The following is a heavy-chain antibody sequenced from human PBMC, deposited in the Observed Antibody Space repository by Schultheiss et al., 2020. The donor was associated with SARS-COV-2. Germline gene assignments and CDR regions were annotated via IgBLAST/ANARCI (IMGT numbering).Heavy chain of an antibody. D-gene: IGHD1-26*01. CDR1: GYSFTSYW. CDR2: IDPSDSYT. V-gene: IGHV5-10-1*01. Sequence: GGSLRLSCKGSGYSFTSYWIGWVRQMPGKGLEWMGRIDPSDSYTNYSPSFQGHVTISADKSISTAYLQWSSLKASDTAMYYCARQKVGAPWGYDYWGQGTLVTVSS. J-gene: IGHJ4*02. CDR3: ARQKVGAPWGYDY.